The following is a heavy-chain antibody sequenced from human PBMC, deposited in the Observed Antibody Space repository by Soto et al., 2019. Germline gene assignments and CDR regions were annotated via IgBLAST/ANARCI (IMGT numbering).Heavy chain of an antibody. Sequence: QVQLQQWGAGLLKPSETLSLTCAVYGGSFSGYYWSWIRQPPGKGLEWIGEINHSGSTNYNPSLKSRVTISVDTSKNQFSLKLSSVTAADTAVYYCAREMNNYYYYYMDDWGKGTTVTVSS. V-gene: IGHV4-34*01. CDR2: INHSGST. J-gene: IGHJ6*03. CDR1: GGSFSGYY. CDR3: AREMNNYYYYYMDD.